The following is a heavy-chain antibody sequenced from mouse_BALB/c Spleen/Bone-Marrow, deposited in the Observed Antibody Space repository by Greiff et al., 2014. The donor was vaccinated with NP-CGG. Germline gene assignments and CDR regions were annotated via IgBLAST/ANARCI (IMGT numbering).Heavy chain of an antibody. V-gene: IGHV1-5*01. J-gene: IGHJ3*01. Sequence: EVQLQQSGIVLARPGASLRMSCKASGYTFTNYWINWIKQRPGQGLEWIGAIYPGNNDAKYTQKFKAKAKLTAVTSTSTADMELSSLTNEDSAVYYCARNWDWVFAYWGQGTLVTVSA. CDR3: ARNWDWVFAY. D-gene: IGHD4-1*01. CDR2: IYPGNNDA. CDR1: GYTFTNYW.